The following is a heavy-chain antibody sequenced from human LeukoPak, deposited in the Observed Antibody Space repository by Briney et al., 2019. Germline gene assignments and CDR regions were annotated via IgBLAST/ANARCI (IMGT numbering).Heavy chain of an antibody. J-gene: IGHJ4*02. V-gene: IGHV3-64*01. CDR2: ISSNGGST. CDR1: GFTFSSYA. CDR3: ARGSLPLLRFLEWLTEPYYFDY. Sequence: GGSLRLSCAASGFTFSSYAMHWVRQAPGKGLEYVSAISSNGGSTYYANSVKGRFTISRDNSKNTLYLQIGSLRAEDMAVYYCARGSLPLLRFLEWLTEPYYFDYWGQGTLVTVSS. D-gene: IGHD3-3*01.